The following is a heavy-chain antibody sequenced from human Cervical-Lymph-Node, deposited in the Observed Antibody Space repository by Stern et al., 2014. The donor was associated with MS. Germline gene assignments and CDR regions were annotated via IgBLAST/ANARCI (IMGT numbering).Heavy chain of an antibody. CDR2: NGLDDDK. D-gene: IGHD3-10*01. CDR1: GFSLSTSGMC. J-gene: IGHJ6*02. Sequence: ITLKESGPALVKPTQTLTLTCTFSGFSLSTSGMCVSWIRQPPGKALEWLRPNGLDDDKSYSTSRKTRLTISKDTSKNQVVLTMTNMDPVDTATYYCARTPYYYGSGSYPNYGMDVWGQGTTVTVSS. CDR3: ARTPYYYGSGSYPNYGMDV. V-gene: IGHV2-70*01.